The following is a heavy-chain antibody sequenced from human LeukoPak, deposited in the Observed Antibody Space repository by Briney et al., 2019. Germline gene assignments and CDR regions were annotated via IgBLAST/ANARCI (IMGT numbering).Heavy chain of an antibody. CDR3: AREGRPGRGAFDI. J-gene: IGHJ3*02. CDR1: GYTFTSYY. Sequence: ASVKVSCKASGYTFTSYYMHWVRQAPGQGLELMGIINPSGGSTSYAQKFQGRVTMTRDTSTSTVYMELSSLRSEDTAVYYCAREGRPGRGAFDIWGQGTMVTVSS. D-gene: IGHD3-10*01. CDR2: INPSGGST. V-gene: IGHV1-46*01.